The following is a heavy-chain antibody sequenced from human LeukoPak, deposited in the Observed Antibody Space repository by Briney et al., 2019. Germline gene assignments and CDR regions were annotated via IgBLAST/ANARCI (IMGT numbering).Heavy chain of an antibody. D-gene: IGHD3-3*01. V-gene: IGHV1-8*02. J-gene: IGHJ6*03. CDR2: MNPNSGNK. CDR1: GYTFTNYD. CDR3: ARGPSYVLWRGSGYSYYYMDV. Sequence: ASLKLSCKASGYTFTNYDINWVRRATGQGLEYMGCMNPNSGNKDYAHRVQGRATITRNTSISTAYMDMTGLRADDTAVYYRARGPSYVLWRGSGYSYYYMDVWGEGRTVTVSS.